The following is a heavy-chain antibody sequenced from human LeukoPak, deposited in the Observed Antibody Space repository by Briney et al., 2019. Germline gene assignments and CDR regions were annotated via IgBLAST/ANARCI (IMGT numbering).Heavy chain of an antibody. CDR3: ARFSGRV. CDR1: GFTFSSYS. J-gene: IGHJ4*02. Sequence: PGGSLRLSCAASGFTFSSYSMNWVRQAPGKGLEWVAVISYDGSNKYYADSVKGRFTISRDNSKNTLYLQMNSLRAEDTAVYYCARFSGRVWGQGTLVTVSS. V-gene: IGHV3-30*03. D-gene: IGHD6-19*01. CDR2: ISYDGSNK.